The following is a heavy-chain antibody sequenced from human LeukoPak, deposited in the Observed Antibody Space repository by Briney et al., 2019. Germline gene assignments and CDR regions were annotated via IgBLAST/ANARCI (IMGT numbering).Heavy chain of an antibody. V-gene: IGHV4-34*01. D-gene: IGHD6-19*01. Sequence: SETLSLTCAVSGGSFSGYYWTWIRQPPGKGLEWIGEINHSGSANYNPSLMSRVTISVDTSKNQFSLKLSSVTAADTAVYYCARIEGRDMGVAVAGRRLFWFDPWGQGTLVTVSS. CDR2: INHSGSA. CDR3: ARIEGRDMGVAVAGRRLFWFDP. J-gene: IGHJ5*02. CDR1: GGSFSGYY.